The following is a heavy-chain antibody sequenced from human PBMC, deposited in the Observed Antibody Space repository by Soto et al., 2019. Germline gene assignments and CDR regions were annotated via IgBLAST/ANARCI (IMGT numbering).Heavy chain of an antibody. Sequence: QVQLVQSGAEVKKPGSSVKVSCKASGGTFNNFGITWVRQAPGQGLEWMGGILPIFGTTNYAKKFQDRVSITADESTKTAYMELRSLTSEDTAVYYCARESPGVSIGDHVIRKPRFSWIDPWGQGTLVSISS. CDR2: ILPIFGTT. V-gene: IGHV1-69*01. CDR3: ARESPGVSIGDHVIRKPRFSWIDP. CDR1: GGTFNNFG. D-gene: IGHD2-8*01. J-gene: IGHJ5*02.